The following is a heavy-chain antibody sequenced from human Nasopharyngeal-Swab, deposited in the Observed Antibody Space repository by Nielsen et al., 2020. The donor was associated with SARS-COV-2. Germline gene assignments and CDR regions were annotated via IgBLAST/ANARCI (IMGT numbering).Heavy chain of an antibody. J-gene: IGHJ6*03. Sequence: GESLKISCAASGFTFSRFDMHWVRQVMGKGLEWVSAIGTAGDTYYPRSMKGRFTISRGDAENILYLQMSSLRAEDTAVYYCTRTLSASYMDVWGKGTTVTVSS. CDR3: TRTLSASYMDV. V-gene: IGHV3-13*01. CDR2: IGTAGDT. CDR1: GFTFSRFD.